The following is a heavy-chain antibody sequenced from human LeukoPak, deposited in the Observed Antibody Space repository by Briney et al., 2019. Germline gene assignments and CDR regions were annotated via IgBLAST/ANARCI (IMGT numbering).Heavy chain of an antibody. J-gene: IGHJ6*03. D-gene: IGHD2-15*01. Sequence: AASVKVPCKASGYTFTSYDINWVRQATGQGLEWMGWMNPNSGNTGYAQKFQGRVTITRNTSISTAYIELSSLRSEDTAVYYCAGCSGGSCDYYYMDVWGKGTTVTVSS. CDR2: MNPNSGNT. CDR3: AGCSGGSCDYYYMDV. V-gene: IGHV1-8*03. CDR1: GYTFTSYD.